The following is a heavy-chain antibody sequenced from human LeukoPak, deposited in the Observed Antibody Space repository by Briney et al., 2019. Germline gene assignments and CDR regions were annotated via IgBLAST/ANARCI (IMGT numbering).Heavy chain of an antibody. Sequence: ASVKVSCKASGYTFTSYDINWVGQATGEGGERRGWMKPNSGNTGYAQKFQGRGTITRNTSISTAYMEMSSLRSEDTAVYYCARGSRTMVRGVITTAIYYFDYWGQGTLVTVSS. CDR1: GYTFTSYD. D-gene: IGHD3-10*01. V-gene: IGHV1-8*03. J-gene: IGHJ4*02. CDR3: ARGSRTMVRGVITTAIYYFDY. CDR2: MKPNSGNT.